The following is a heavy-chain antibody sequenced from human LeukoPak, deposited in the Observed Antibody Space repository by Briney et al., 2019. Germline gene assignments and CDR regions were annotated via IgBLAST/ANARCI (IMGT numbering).Heavy chain of an antibody. D-gene: IGHD6-13*01. CDR3: ARGAAAGMGYYYYGMDV. CDR2: INHSGST. V-gene: IGHV4-34*01. Sequence: SETLSLTCAVYGGSFSGYYWSWIRQPPGKGLEWIGEINHSGSTNYNPSLKSRVTISVDTSKNQFSLKLSSVTAADTAVYYCARGAAAGMGYYYYGMDVWGQGTTVTVSS. J-gene: IGHJ6*02. CDR1: GGSFSGYY.